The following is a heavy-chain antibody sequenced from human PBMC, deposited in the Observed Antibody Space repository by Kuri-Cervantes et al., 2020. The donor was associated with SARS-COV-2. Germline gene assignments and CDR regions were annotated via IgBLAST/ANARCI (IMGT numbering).Heavy chain of an antibody. CDR3: ARDPLGFTFGGVIVDAFDI. Sequence: SETLSLTCTVSGGSISSYYWGWIRQPAGKGLEWIGRIYTSGSPNYIPSLKSRVTMSVDTSKNQFSLKLSSVTAADTAVYYCARDPLGFTFGGVIVDAFDIWGQGTMVTVSS. D-gene: IGHD3-16*02. V-gene: IGHV4-4*07. CDR1: GGSISSYY. CDR2: IYTSGSP. J-gene: IGHJ3*02.